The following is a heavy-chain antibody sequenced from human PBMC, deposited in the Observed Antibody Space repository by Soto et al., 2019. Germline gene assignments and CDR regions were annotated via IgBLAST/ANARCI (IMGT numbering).Heavy chain of an antibody. Sequence: GGSLRLSCAASGFTFSSYAMSWVRQAPGKGLEWVSAISVSGGSTYYADSVKGRFTISRDNSRNTLFLQMNSLRAEDTAVYYCAKGGAWLKFDYWGQGTLVTVSS. CDR3: AKGGAWLKFDY. CDR1: GFTFSSYA. V-gene: IGHV3-23*01. J-gene: IGHJ4*02. D-gene: IGHD5-12*01. CDR2: ISVSGGST.